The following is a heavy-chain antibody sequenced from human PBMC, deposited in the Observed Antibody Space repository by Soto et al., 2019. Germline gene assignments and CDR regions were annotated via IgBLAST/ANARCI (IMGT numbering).Heavy chain of an antibody. CDR2: IKQDGSEK. Sequence: GGSLRLSCAASGFTFSSYWMSWVRQAPGKGLEWVANIKQDGSEKYYVDSVKGRFTISRDNAKNSLYLQMNSLRAEDTAVYYCARAHGDYVNYYMDVWGKGTTVTVSS. CDR1: GFTFSSYW. V-gene: IGHV3-7*01. D-gene: IGHD4-17*01. J-gene: IGHJ6*03. CDR3: ARAHGDYVNYYMDV.